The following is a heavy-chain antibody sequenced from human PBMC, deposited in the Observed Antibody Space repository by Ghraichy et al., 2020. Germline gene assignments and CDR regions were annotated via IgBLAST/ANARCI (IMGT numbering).Heavy chain of an antibody. Sequence: VKVSCKASGYTFTSYGISWVRQAPGQGLEWMGWISAYNGNTNYAQKLQGRVTMTTDTSTSTAYMELRSLRSDDTAVYYCARVDWNGVYYYYGMDVWGRGTTVTVCS. V-gene: IGHV1-18*01. CDR1: GYTFTSYG. CDR3: ARVDWNGVYYYYGMDV. CDR2: ISAYNGNT. J-gene: IGHJ6*02. D-gene: IGHD2-8*01.